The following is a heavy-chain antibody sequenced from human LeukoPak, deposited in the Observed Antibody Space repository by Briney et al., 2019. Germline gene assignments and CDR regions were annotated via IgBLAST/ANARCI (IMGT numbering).Heavy chain of an antibody. J-gene: IGHJ3*02. D-gene: IGHD6-13*01. V-gene: IGHV3-53*01. CDR3: ALRRYSSSPSAFDI. CDR1: GFTVTSNY. CDR2: IYSGGTT. Sequence: GGSLRLSCAASGFTVTSNYMTWVRQAPGKGLEWVSVIYSGGTTYYAGSVKGRFTISRDNSKNTLYLQMNSLRAEDTAVYYCALRRYSSSPSAFDIWGQGTMVTVSS.